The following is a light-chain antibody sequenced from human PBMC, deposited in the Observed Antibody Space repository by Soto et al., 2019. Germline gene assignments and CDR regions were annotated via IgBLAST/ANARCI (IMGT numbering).Light chain of an antibody. CDR3: QQRSNWPPYT. Sequence: EIVLTQSPATLSLSPGERATLSCRASQSVVTFLAWYQQKPGQAPRLLIYDASNRATGIPARFSGSGSGTDFTLTISSLEPEDFAVYYCQQRSNWPPYTFGQGTKLEIK. CDR2: DAS. J-gene: IGKJ2*01. CDR1: QSVVTF. V-gene: IGKV3-11*01.